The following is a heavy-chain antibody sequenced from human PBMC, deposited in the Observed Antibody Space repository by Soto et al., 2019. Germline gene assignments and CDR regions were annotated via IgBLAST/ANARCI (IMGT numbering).Heavy chain of an antibody. CDR1: GFTFDDYA. D-gene: IGHD5-18*01. Sequence: EVQLVESGGGLVQPGRSLRVSCAASGFTFDDYAMHWVRQAPGKGLEWVSGISWNSGSIGYADSVKGRFTISRDNAKNSLYLQMNSLRAEDSALYYCAKGRGIQLWFDYWGHGTLVTVSS. CDR2: ISWNSGSI. CDR3: AKGRGIQLWFDY. V-gene: IGHV3-9*01. J-gene: IGHJ4*01.